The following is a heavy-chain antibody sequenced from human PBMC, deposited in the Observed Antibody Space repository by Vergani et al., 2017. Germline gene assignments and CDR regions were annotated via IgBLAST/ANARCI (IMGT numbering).Heavy chain of an antibody. J-gene: IGHJ4*02. V-gene: IGHV1-18*01. Sequence: QVQLVQSGAEVKKPGSSVKVSCKASGGTFSSYAISWVRQAPGQGLEWMGWISVYNGNTDYAQNLQGRVTMTTDTSTSIAHMELRSLRSDDTAVYYCARSYSGNLNDYWGQGTLVTVSS. CDR3: ARSYSGNLNDY. CDR1: GGTFSSYA. D-gene: IGHD3-10*01. CDR2: ISVYNGNT.